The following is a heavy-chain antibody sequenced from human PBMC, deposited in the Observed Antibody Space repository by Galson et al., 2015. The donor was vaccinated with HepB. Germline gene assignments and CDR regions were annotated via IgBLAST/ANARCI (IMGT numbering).Heavy chain of an antibody. D-gene: IGHD6-13*01. V-gene: IGHV1-46*04. J-gene: IGHJ4*01. CDR3: ARGESIAAAGTH. Sequence: SVKVSCKASGYTFTSYYMHRVRQAPGQGLEWMGIINPSGGSTSYAQKLQGRVTMTRDTSTSTVYMELSSLRSEDTAVYYCARGESIAAAGTHWGQGTLVTVSS. CDR1: GYTFTSYY. CDR2: INPSGGST.